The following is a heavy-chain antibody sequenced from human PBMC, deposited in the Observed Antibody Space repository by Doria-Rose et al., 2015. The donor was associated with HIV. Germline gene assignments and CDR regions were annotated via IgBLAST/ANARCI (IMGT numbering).Heavy chain of an antibody. D-gene: IGHD6-13*01. CDR1: GVSLSSPGMG. Sequence: QWGPVLVRPTETLTLTCTVSGVSLSSPGMGVSWIRQPPGKALEWLANISSDDERSYKTSLKSRPTISRGTSKSQVVLTMTDMDPVDTATYYCARIKSSRWYHKYYFDFWGQGTLVIVSA. J-gene: IGHJ4*02. CDR2: ISSDDER. V-gene: IGHV2-26*01. CDR3: ARIKSSRWYHKYYFDF.